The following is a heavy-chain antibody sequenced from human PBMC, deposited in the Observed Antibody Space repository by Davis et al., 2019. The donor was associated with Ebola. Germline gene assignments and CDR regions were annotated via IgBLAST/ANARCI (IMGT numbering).Heavy chain of an antibody. J-gene: IGHJ3*01. CDR2: TKQDGSET. CDR3: ARVVYSHGGRGLGVFDV. V-gene: IGHV3-7*03. Sequence: GESLKISCAASGFSFSGFWMSWVRQTPEKGLEWVAQTKQDGSETYYVDSVKGRFAVSRDNAERSTYLRMNSLRVEDTAVYYCARVVYSHGGRGLGVFDVWGQGTMVTVSS. CDR1: GFSFSGFW. D-gene: IGHD2-21*01.